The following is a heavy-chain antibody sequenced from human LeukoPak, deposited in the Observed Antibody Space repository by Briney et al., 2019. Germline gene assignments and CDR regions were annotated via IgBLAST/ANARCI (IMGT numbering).Heavy chain of an antibody. CDR3: AREGSSWPYYFDY. V-gene: IGHV3-33*08. D-gene: IGHD6-13*01. J-gene: IGHJ4*02. Sequence: GESLRLSCAASGFTFSSYAMHWVRQAPGKGLEWVAVIWYDGSNKYYADSVKGRFTISRDNSKNTLYLQMNSLRAEDTAVYYCAREGSSWPYYFDYWGQGTLVTVSS. CDR2: IWYDGSNK. CDR1: GFTFSSYA.